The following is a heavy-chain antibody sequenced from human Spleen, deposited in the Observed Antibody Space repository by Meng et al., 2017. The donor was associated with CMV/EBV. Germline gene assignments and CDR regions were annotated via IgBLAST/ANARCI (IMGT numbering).Heavy chain of an antibody. CDR2: IYYTGTT. Sequence: SETLSLTCTVSGGSLSSSSYYWGWIRQSPGEGLEWIGSIYYTGTTYYNPSLKSRVTISVATSENQFSLKLSSVTAADTAVYYCARDPVAAIEKNAFDIWGQGTMVTVSS. V-gene: IGHV4-39*07. J-gene: IGHJ3*02. CDR3: ARDPVAAIEKNAFDI. D-gene: IGHD6-19*01. CDR1: GGSLSSSSYY.